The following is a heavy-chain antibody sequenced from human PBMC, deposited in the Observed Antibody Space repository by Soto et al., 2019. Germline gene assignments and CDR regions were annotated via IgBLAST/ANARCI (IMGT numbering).Heavy chain of an antibody. CDR2: INPSAGRT. D-gene: IGHD2-2*03. V-gene: IGHV1-46*01. J-gene: IGHJ6*02. Sequence: QVQLVQSGAEVKKPGASVKDSCKASVSGYIFTSYYVHRVRQAPGQGLEWMGVINPSAGRTTYAQNFRGRVTMTTDSSTSTVYVDLRSLRSEDTAVYYCASGMDIGHNYDYSGMDVWGQGTTVTVSS. CDR1: VSGYIFTSYY. CDR3: ASGMDIGHNYDYSGMDV.